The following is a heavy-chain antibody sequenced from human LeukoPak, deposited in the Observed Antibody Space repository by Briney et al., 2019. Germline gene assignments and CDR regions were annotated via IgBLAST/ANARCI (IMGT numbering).Heavy chain of an antibody. V-gene: IGHV4-34*01. CDR1: GGSFSGYY. D-gene: IGHD5-12*01. CDR2: INHSGST. CDR3: ARGNIVATIGRAFDI. J-gene: IGHJ3*02. Sequence: SETLPLTCAVYGGSFSGYYWSWIRQPPGKGLEWIGEINHSGSTDYNPSLKSRVTISVDTSKNQFSLKLSSVTAADTAVYYCARGNIVATIGRAFDIWGQGTMVTVSS.